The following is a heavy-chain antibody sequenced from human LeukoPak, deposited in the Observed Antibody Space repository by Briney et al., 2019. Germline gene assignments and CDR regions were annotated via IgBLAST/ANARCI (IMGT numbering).Heavy chain of an antibody. CDR3: ATTRTKHCGSIIWFNVMDG. CDR1: GFTFDDYA. Sequence: PGGSLRLSCAASGFTFDDYAMYWVRQAPGEGLEWVSSINWNSGSIAYADSVKGRLTISRDNAKNSLYLQMNSLRNEDTALYYCATTRTKHCGSIIWFNVMDGWGQGNTVTVSS. V-gene: IGHV3-9*01. D-gene: IGHD2-2*01. J-gene: IGHJ6*02. CDR2: INWNSGSI.